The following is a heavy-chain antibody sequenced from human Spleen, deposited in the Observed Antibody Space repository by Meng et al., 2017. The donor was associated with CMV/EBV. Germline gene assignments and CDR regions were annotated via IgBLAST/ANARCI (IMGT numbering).Heavy chain of an antibody. CDR2: IYPGDSDT. D-gene: IGHD5-18*01. J-gene: IGHJ4*02. CDR3: ARAVDTAMVPFDY. Sequence: KGSGYSFTSYWIGWVRQMPGKGLEWMGIIYPGDSDTRYSPSFQGQVTISADKSISTAYLQWSSLKASDTAMYYCARAVDTAMVPFDYWGQGTLVTVSS. V-gene: IGHV5-51*01. CDR1: GYSFTSYW.